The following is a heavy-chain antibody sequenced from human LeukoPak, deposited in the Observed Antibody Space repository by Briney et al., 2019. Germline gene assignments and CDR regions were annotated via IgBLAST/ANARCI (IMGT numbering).Heavy chain of an antibody. Sequence: GGSLRLSCAASGFTFSSYSMNWVRQAPGKGLEWVSYISSSSSTIYYADSVKGRFTISRDNAKKSLYLQMNSLRAEETAVYYCAREGATTQGNYYYYYYMDVCGKGDTV. CDR1: GFTFSSYS. CDR3: AREGATTQGNYYYYYYMDV. J-gene: IGHJ6*03. D-gene: IGHD1-26*01. V-gene: IGHV3-48*01. CDR2: ISSSSSTI.